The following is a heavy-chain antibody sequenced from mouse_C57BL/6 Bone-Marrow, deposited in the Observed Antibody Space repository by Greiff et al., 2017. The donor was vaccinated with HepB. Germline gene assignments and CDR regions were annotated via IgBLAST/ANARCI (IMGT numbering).Heavy chain of an antibody. D-gene: IGHD1-1*01. J-gene: IGHJ4*01. CDR2: IDPSDSYT. V-gene: IGHV1-59*01. CDR3: AKESGGNYYGSSGYAMDY. CDR1: GYTFTSYW. Sequence: VQLQQPGAELVRPGTSVKLSCKASGYTFTSYWMHWVKQRPGQGLEWIGVIDPSDSYTNYNQKFKGKATLTVDTSSSTAYMQLSSLTSEDSAVYYCAKESGGNYYGSSGYAMDYWGQGTSVTVSS.